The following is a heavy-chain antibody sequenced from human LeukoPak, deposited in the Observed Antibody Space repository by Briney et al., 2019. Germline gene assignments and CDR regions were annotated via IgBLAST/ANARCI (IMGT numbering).Heavy chain of an antibody. CDR1: GGSISSYY. Sequence: SETLSLTCTVSGGSISSYYWSWIRQPPGKGLEWIGYIYYSGSTNYNPSLKSRVTISVDTSKNQFSLKLSSVTAADTAVYYCARGGYYDSSGYPPEDYWGQGTLVTVSS. CDR2: IYYSGST. J-gene: IGHJ4*02. D-gene: IGHD3-22*01. CDR3: ARGGYYDSSGYPPEDY. V-gene: IGHV4-59*01.